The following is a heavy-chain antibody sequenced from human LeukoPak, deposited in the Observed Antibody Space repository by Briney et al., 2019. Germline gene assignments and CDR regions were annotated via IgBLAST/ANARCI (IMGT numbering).Heavy chain of an antibody. CDR2: ISSSSGTI. Sequence: PGGSLRLSCAASGFTFSTSPMNWVRQALGKGPEWVSYISSSSGTIYYADSVKGRFTISRDNAENSLYLQMNSLRAEDTAVYYCARGPGSGHYFDYWGQGTLVTVSS. J-gene: IGHJ4*02. V-gene: IGHV3-48*04. CDR3: ARGPGSGHYFDY. D-gene: IGHD2-15*01. CDR1: GFTFSTSP.